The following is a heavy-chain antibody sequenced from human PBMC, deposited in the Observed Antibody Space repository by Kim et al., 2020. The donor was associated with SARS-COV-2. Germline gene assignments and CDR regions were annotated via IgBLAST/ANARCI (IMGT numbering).Heavy chain of an antibody. Sequence: GGSLRLSCAASGFTFSSYSMNWVRQAPGKGLEWVSYISSSSSTIYYADSVKGRFTISRDNAKNSLYLQMNSLRDEDTAVYYCARDSEWRYYYDSSGDYWGQGALVTVSS. CDR1: GFTFSSYS. CDR3: ARDSEWRYYYDSSGDY. CDR2: ISSSSSTI. V-gene: IGHV3-48*02. D-gene: IGHD3-22*01. J-gene: IGHJ4*02.